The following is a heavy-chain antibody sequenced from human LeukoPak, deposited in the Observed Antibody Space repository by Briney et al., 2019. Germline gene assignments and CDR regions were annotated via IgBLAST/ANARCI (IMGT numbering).Heavy chain of an antibody. CDR2: IYYSGST. D-gene: IGHD3-10*01. V-gene: IGHV4-59*01. CDR3: ARGIDGSGSYYYYYYYMDV. CDR1: GGSISSYC. J-gene: IGHJ6*03. Sequence: SETLSLTCTVSGGSISSYCWSWIRQPPGKGLEWIGYIYYSGSTNYNPSLKSRVTISVDTSKNQFSLKLSSVTAADTAVYYCARGIDGSGSYYYYYYYMDVWGKGTTVTVSS.